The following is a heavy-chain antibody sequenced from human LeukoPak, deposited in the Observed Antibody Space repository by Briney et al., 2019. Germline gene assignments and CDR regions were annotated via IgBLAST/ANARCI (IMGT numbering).Heavy chain of an antibody. Sequence: PGGSLRLSCAAPGVTFSRSCTRCVRQAPGKGPEWVANIKQDGSEKYYVDSVKGRFTISRDNAKNSLYLQMNSLRAEDTAVYYCARDTFSRISVFGVVSNAFDIWGQGTMVTVSS. CDR1: GVTFSRSC. CDR3: ARDTFSRISVFGVVSNAFDI. D-gene: IGHD3-3*01. CDR2: IKQDGSEK. J-gene: IGHJ3*02. V-gene: IGHV3-7*01.